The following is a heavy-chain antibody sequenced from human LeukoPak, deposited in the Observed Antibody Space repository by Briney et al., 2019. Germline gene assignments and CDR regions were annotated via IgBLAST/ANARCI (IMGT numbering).Heavy chain of an antibody. J-gene: IGHJ4*02. Sequence: SETLSLTCTVSGGSISSSSYYWGWIRQPPGKGLEWIGSIYYSGSTNYNPSLKSRVTISVDTSKNQFSLKLSSVTAADTAVYYCARDGWELRFDYWGQGTLVTVSS. D-gene: IGHD1-26*01. V-gene: IGHV4-39*07. CDR3: ARDGWELRFDY. CDR2: IYYSGST. CDR1: GGSISSSSYY.